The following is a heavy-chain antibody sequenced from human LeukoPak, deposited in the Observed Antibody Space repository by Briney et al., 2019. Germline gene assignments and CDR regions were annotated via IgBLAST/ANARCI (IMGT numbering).Heavy chain of an antibody. J-gene: IGHJ4*02. CDR2: IYSGGST. CDR3: ARGYSYGDY. Sequence: GGSLRLSCAASGFTFSSYAMSWVRQAPGKGLEWVSVIYSGGSTYYADSVKGRFTISRDNSKNTLYLQMNSLRAEDTAVYYCARGYSYGDYWGQGTLVTVSS. D-gene: IGHD5-18*01. CDR1: GFTFSSYA. V-gene: IGHV3-66*01.